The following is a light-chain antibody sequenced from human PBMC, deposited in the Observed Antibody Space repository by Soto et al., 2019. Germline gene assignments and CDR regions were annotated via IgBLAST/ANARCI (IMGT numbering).Light chain of an antibody. J-gene: IGKJ1*01. CDR2: DTS. V-gene: IGKV3-20*01. CDR1: QSVSRSS. Sequence: EIVLTQSPGTLSLSPGERATLSCRASQSVSRSSLSWYQQKPGQAPRLLIYDTSSRATDIPDRFSGSGSGTDFSLTISRLEPEDFTVYYCQHYGTSMWTFGQGTTVEIK. CDR3: QHYGTSMWT.